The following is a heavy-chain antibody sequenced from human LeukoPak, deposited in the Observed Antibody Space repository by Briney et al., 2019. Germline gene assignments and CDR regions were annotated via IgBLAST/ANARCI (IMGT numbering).Heavy chain of an antibody. V-gene: IGHV3-23*01. J-gene: IGHJ4*02. D-gene: IGHD3-22*01. CDR2: ISGSGGST. Sequence: GGSLRRSCTASGFAFSSYAMTWVRQAPGKGLEWGSGISGSGGSTYYADSVKGRFTISRDNSRNTLYLQMNSLRAADTAVYYCAKGLNYESSAAFDYWGQGTLVTVSS. CDR1: GFAFSSYA. CDR3: AKGLNYESSAAFDY.